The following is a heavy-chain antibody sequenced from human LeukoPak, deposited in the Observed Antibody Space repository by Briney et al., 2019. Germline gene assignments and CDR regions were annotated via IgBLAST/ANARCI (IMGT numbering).Heavy chain of an antibody. CDR1: AFTFRGYA. J-gene: IGHJ4*01. V-gene: IGHV3-66*02. Sequence: GGSLRLSCAASAFTFRGYAMIWVRQAPGKGLEWVSIMYPWGSAFYTDSVKGRFTVTRDESKNMMFLQMNTLRPDDTAMYYCVRQGGGDNCRWGQGALVTVSS. CDR3: VRQGGGDNCR. CDR2: MYPWGSA. D-gene: IGHD4-23*01.